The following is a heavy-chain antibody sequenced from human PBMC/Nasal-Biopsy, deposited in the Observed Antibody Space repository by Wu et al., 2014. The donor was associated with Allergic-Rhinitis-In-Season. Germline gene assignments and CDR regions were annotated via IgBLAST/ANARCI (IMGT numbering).Heavy chain of an antibody. CDR2: ISHAGST. D-gene: IGHD6-25*01. CDR1: GGSMTSYY. Sequence: TLSLTCSVSGGSMTSYYWSWIRQPPGKGLEWIGHISHAGSTSYNPSLKSRLTISVDSSKNQFSLKLTSVTAADSAFYYCANTAHGPQRGGIAATATRSLHYYGMDVWGPGTTVTVSS. V-gene: IGHV4-59*01. J-gene: IGHJ6*02. CDR3: ANTAHGPQRGGIAATATRSLHYYGMDV.